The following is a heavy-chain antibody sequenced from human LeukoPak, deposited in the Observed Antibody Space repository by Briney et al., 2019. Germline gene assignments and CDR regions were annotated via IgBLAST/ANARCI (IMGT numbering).Heavy chain of an antibody. J-gene: IGHJ4*02. CDR3: AKQWLVLVGFDY. V-gene: IGHV3-23*01. Sequence: GGSLRLSCAASGCTFSSYAMSWVREAPGKGREWVSAISGSGGSTYYADSVKGRFTISRDNSKNTLYLQMNSLRAEDTAVYYCAKQWLVLVGFDYWGQGTLVTVSS. D-gene: IGHD6-19*01. CDR1: GCTFSSYA. CDR2: ISGSGGST.